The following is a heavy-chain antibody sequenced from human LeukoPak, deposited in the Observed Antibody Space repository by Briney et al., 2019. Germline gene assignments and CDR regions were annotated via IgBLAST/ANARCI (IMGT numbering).Heavy chain of an antibody. D-gene: IGHD5-18*01. Sequence: PGGSLRLSCAASGFTFTNYAIHWVRQAPGKGLEWVAVISYDGNNKYYADSVKGRFTISRDNSKNTLYLQMNSLRVEDTAVFYCARPQGGRQLWLHFDYWGRGTLVTVSS. J-gene: IGHJ4*02. CDR2: ISYDGNNK. CDR3: ARPQGGRQLWLHFDY. CDR1: GFTFTNYA. V-gene: IGHV3-30-3*01.